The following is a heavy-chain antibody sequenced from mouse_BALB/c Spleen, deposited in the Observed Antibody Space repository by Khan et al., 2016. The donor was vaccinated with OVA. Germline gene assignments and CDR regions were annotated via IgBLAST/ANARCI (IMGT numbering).Heavy chain of an antibody. CDR2: MIYTGHT. Sequence: EVQLQESGPSLVKPSQTLSLTCSVTGDSITSGYWSWIRKFPGNKLECMGYMIYTGHTYYNPSLKSRISITRHTSKNQYYLQLNSVTTEDTATYYCARSTYRYAFVYWGQGTLVTVSA. CDR1: GDSITSGY. J-gene: IGHJ3*01. D-gene: IGHD2-14*01. CDR3: ARSTYRYAFVY. V-gene: IGHV3-8*02.